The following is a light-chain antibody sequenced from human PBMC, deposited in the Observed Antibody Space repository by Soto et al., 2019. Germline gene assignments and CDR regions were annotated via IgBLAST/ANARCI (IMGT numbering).Light chain of an antibody. CDR1: QSIGRF. J-gene: IGKJ4*01. CDR2: TAS. CDR3: QQSYTTPLT. Sequence: IQMTPSPSSLSASVGDRVTISCRASQSIGRFLNWHQHKPGKAPKVLIYTASTLQSGVPSRFSGSGSGSDFNLTIRSLQPEDFATYYCQQSYTTPLTFGGGTKVDIK. V-gene: IGKV1-39*01.